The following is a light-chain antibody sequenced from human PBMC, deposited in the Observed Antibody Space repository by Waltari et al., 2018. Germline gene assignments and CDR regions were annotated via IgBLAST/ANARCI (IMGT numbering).Light chain of an antibody. Sequence: EIVMTQSPATLSVSPGERATLSCRASQSVSSNLAWYQQKPGQAPRLRIYGASTRATSIPARFSCSGSGTEFTLTNSSLQSEDFAVYYCQQYNNWPPYTFGLGTKLEIK. J-gene: IGKJ2*01. CDR1: QSVSSN. V-gene: IGKV3-15*01. CDR3: QQYNNWPPYT. CDR2: GAS.